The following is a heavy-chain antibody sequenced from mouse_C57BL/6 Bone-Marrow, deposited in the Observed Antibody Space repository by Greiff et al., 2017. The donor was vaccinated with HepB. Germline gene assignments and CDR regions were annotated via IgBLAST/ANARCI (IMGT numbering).Heavy chain of an antibody. D-gene: IGHD1-1*01. CDR1: GYTFTSYW. V-gene: IGHV1-55*01. CDR3: ARRYYGSPYFDY. CDR2: IYPGSGST. J-gene: IGHJ2*01. Sequence: VQLQQPGAELVKPGASVKMSCKASGYTFTSYWITWVKQRPGQGLEWIGDIYPGSGSTNYNEKFKSKATLTVDTSSSTAYMQRSSLTSEDSAVYYCARRYYGSPYFDYWGQGTTLTVSS.